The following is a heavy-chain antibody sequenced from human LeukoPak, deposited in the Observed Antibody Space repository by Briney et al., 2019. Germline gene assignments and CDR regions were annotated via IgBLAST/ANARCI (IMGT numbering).Heavy chain of an antibody. CDR1: GYTFTSYG. J-gene: IGHJ4*02. D-gene: IGHD6-13*01. V-gene: IGHV1-18*04. Sequence: ASVKVSCKASGYTFTSYGISWVRQAPGQGLEWMGWISAYNGNTNYAQKLQGRGTMTTDTSTSTAYMELRSLRSDDTAVYYCARESVAEQQLGNDYWGQGTLVTVSS. CDR2: ISAYNGNT. CDR3: ARESVAEQQLGNDY.